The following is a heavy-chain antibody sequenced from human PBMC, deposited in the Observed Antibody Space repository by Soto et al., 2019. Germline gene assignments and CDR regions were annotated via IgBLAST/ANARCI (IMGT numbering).Heavy chain of an antibody. CDR2: IYPGDSDT. J-gene: IGHJ5*02. CDR3: ARRRLDDYGDKWFDP. V-gene: IGHV5-51*01. Sequence: XESLKIPXKGSVYSFTSYLVVWVRQMPGKGLEWMGIIYPGDSDTRYSPSFQGQVTISADKSISTAYLQWSRLKASDTAMYYCARRRLDDYGDKWFDPWGQGTLVTVSS. D-gene: IGHD4-17*01. CDR1: VYSFTSYL.